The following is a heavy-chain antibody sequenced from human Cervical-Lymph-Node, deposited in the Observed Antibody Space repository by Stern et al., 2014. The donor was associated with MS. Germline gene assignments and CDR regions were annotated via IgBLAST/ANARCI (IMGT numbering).Heavy chain of an antibody. D-gene: IGHD6-13*01. J-gene: IGHJ5*02. V-gene: IGHV1-69*12. CDR2: IFPVFGTP. CDR3: ALSSETSDRWYSLGYDL. CDR1: GGTFSKFP. Sequence: VHLVDSVAEVTQPGSSVKVSCKASGGTFSKFPSSWVRQAPGQGLEWLGGIFPVFGTPTYAQEFRGRVTITADVSTSTVYMELSSLRSDDTAVYYCALSSETSDRWYSLGYDLWGQGTLVTVSS.